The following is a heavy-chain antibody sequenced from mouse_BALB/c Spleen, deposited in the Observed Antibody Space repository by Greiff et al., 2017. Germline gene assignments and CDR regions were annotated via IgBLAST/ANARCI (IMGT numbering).Heavy chain of an antibody. CDR2: INPYNGDT. J-gene: IGHJ4*01. D-gene: IGHD1-2*01. Sequence: VQLQQSGPELVKPGASVKISCKASGYSFTGYFMNWVMQSHGKSLEWIGRINPYNGDTFYNQKFKGKATLTVDKSSSTAHMELRSLASEDSAVYYCARGTTATLYAMDYWGQGTSVTVSS. CDR1: GYSFTGYF. CDR3: ARGTTATLYAMDY. V-gene: IGHV1-20*02.